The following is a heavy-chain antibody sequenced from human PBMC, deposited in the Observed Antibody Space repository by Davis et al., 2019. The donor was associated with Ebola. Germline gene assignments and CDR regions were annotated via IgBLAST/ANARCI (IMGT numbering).Heavy chain of an antibody. CDR2: ISSSSSTI. CDR1: GFTFSSYS. Sequence: PGGSLRLSCAASGFTFSSYSMNWVRQAPGKGLEWVSYISSSSSTIYYADSVKGRFTISRDNAKNSLYLQMNSLRAEDTAVYYCARDRVITFGGVIVEGPYYYYYGMDVWGQGTTVTVSS. V-gene: IGHV3-48*01. CDR3: ARDRVITFGGVIVEGPYYYYYGMDV. J-gene: IGHJ6*02. D-gene: IGHD3-16*02.